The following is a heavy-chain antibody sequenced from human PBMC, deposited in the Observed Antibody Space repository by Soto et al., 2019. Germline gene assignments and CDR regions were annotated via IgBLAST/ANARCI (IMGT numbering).Heavy chain of an antibody. Sequence: EASVKVSCKASGYTFTSYGISWVRQAPGQGLEWMGWISAYNGNTNYAQKLQGRVTMTTDTSTSTAYMELRSLRSDDTAVYYCARVPSWSGYYYYFDYWGQGTLVTVSS. D-gene: IGHD3-3*01. CDR1: GYTFTSYG. V-gene: IGHV1-18*01. CDR2: ISAYNGNT. J-gene: IGHJ4*02. CDR3: ARVPSWSGYYYYFDY.